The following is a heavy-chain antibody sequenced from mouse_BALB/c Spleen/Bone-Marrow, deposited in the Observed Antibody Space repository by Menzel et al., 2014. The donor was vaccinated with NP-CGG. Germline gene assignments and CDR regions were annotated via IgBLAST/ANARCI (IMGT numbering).Heavy chain of an antibody. J-gene: IGHJ4*01. CDR3: ARSYYGRAMDY. V-gene: IGHV1S41*01. CDR2: IAPGSGST. D-gene: IGHD1-1*01. Sequence: DLVKPGASVKLSCKAPGYTFTSYWINWIKQRPGQGLEWIGRIAPGSGSTYYDEMFKGKATLTVDTSSSTAYIQLGSLSSEDSAVYFCARSYYGRAMDYWGQGTSVTVSS. CDR1: GYTFTSYW.